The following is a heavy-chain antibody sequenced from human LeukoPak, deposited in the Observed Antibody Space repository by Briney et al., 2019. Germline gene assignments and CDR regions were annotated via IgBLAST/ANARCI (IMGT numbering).Heavy chain of an antibody. CDR2: ISYDGSNK. D-gene: IGHD2-21*02. V-gene: IGHV3-30*04. CDR1: GFTFSSYA. J-gene: IGHJ4*02. Sequence: GGSLRLSCAASGFTFSSYAMHWVRQAPGKGLEWVAVISYDGSNKYYADSVKGRFTISRDNSKNTLYLQMNSLRAGDTAVYYCARDLEVVVTAILDYWGQGTLVTDSS. CDR3: ARDLEVVVTAILDY.